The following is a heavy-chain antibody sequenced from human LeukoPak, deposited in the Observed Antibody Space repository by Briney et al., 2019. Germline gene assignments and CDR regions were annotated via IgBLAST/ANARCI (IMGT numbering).Heavy chain of an antibody. V-gene: IGHV1-58*01. Sequence: SVKVSCKASGFTFTSSAVQWVRQARGQRLEWIGWIVVGSGNTNYAQKFQERVTITRDMSTSTAYMELSSLRSEDTAVYYCAAPPIQAVDTAMSWGQGTLSPSPQ. CDR2: IVVGSGNT. J-gene: IGHJ5*02. CDR3: AAPPIQAVDTAMS. D-gene: IGHD5-18*01. CDR1: GFTFTSSA.